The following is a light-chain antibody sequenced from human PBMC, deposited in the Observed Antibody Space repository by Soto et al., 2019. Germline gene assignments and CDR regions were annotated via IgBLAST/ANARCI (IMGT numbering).Light chain of an antibody. CDR2: GVS. V-gene: IGKV3-20*01. CDR3: QQYDSSPRT. Sequence: EIVTTHSPDTLSVSPGERATLSCRASQSVTNNLAWYQQKPGQAPRLLISGVSNRATGIPDRFSGSGSGTDFTLTISRLEPEDVAVYYCQQYDSSPRTFGQGTKVDNK. J-gene: IGKJ1*01. CDR1: QSVTNN.